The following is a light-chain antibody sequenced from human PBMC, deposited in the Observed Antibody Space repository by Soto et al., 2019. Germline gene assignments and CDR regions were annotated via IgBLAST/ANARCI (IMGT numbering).Light chain of an antibody. Sequence: EIGMTQSPATLSVSPGERATLSCRASQSFNSNYLAWYQQKPGQAPRLLIYGISKRATDIPDRFSGSGSGTEFTLTISSLQPEDFATYYCQQHGQWPITFGQGTR. CDR2: GIS. CDR3: QQHGQWPIT. CDR1: QSFNSN. V-gene: IGKV3D-15*01. J-gene: IGKJ5*01.